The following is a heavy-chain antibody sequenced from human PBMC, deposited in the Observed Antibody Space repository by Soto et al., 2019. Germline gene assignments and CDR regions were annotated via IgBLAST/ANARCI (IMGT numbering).Heavy chain of an antibody. Sequence: EVQLVESGGELVQPGGSLRLSCAASGFNFPTYAMNWVRQAPGKGLEWLSFIHMTHNVIFYADSVRGRFTISRDNAKDALYLRMNRLRVEDTAVYYCVSDPAGDLDFNYWAQGSLVTVSS. V-gene: IGHV3-48*01. D-gene: IGHD4-17*01. J-gene: IGHJ4*02. CDR2: IHMTHNVI. CDR1: GFNFPTYA. CDR3: VSDPAGDLDFNY.